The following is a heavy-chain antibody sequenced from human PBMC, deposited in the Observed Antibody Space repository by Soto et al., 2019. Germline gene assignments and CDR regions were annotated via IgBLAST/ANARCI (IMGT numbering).Heavy chain of an antibody. CDR2: INHSGST. J-gene: IGHJ3*02. Sequence: QVQLQQWGAGLLKPSETLSLTCAVYGGSFSGYYWSWIRQPPGKGLEWIGEINHSGSTNYNPSLKSRVTISVDTSKNQFSLKLSSGTAADTAVYYCASQGVAAAGTSRLDAFDSWGQGTMVTVSS. CDR3: ASQGVAAAGTSRLDAFDS. CDR1: GGSFSGYY. V-gene: IGHV4-34*01. D-gene: IGHD6-13*01.